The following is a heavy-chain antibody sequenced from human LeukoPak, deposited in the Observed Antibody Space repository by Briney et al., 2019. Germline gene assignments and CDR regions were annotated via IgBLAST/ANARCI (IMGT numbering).Heavy chain of an antibody. CDR3: AREDPQTTVPEGMDV. V-gene: IGHV4-59*01. J-gene: IGHJ6*02. CDR1: GGSTSYYY. CDR2: IYYSGTT. Sequence: SETLSPTCTVSGGSTSYYYWSWIRQSPGKGLEWIGYIYYSGTTNYNPSLKSRVTISVDTSKNQFSLQLRSVTAADTAVYYCAREDPQTTVPEGMDVWGQGTTVTVSS. D-gene: IGHD4-17*01.